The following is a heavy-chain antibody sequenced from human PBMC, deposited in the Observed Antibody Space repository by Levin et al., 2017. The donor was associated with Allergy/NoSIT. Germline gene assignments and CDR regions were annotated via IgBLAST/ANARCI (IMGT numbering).Heavy chain of an antibody. V-gene: IGHV3-30*18. J-gene: IGHJ6*02. CDR2: ISYDGNNK. CDR1: GSSLSAYG. Sequence: GGSLRLSCAASGSSLSAYGMHWVRQAPGKGLEWVAVISYDGNNKYYVGSVRGRFTISRDNSKNTLYLQMNSPRPEDTAVYYCAKDRAENCESCGQTVSYFYFYGMDVWGQGTTVTVSS. D-gene: IGHD3-22*01. CDR3: AKDRAENCESCGQTVSYFYFYGMDV.